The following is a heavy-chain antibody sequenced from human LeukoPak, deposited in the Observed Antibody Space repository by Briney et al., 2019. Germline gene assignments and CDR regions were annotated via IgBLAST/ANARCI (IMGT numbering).Heavy chain of an antibody. D-gene: IGHD6-13*01. CDR3: ARDVGIAAAVGNFDY. CDR2: ISSSSSYI. J-gene: IGHJ4*02. Sequence: GGSLRLSCAASGFTFSSYSMNWVRQAPGKGLEWVSSISSSSSYIYYADSVEGRFTISRDNAKNSLYLQMNSLRAEDTAVYYCARDVGIAAAVGNFDYWGQGTLVTVSS. CDR1: GFTFSSYS. V-gene: IGHV3-21*01.